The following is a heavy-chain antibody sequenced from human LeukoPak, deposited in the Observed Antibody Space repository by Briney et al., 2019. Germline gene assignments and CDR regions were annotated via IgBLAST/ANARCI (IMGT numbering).Heavy chain of an antibody. Sequence: ASVKVSCKASGCTFTSFAIHWVRQAPGQRLEWMGWINAGNGNTKYSQKFQGRVTITRDTSASTANMELSSLRSEDTAVYYCARDTGLGRYYDSSGYYPAGRWFDPWGLGTLVTVSS. D-gene: IGHD3-22*01. CDR3: ARDTGLGRYYDSSGYYPAGRWFDP. CDR1: GCTFTSFA. V-gene: IGHV1-3*01. CDR2: INAGNGNT. J-gene: IGHJ5*02.